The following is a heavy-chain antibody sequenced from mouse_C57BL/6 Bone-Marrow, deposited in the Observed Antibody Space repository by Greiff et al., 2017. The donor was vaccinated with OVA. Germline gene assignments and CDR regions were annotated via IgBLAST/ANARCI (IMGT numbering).Heavy chain of an antibody. CDR2: IYPGGGYT. CDR3: ARRAITTVAGFDY. V-gene: IGHV1-63*01. J-gene: IGHJ2*01. Sequence: VQGVESGAELVRPGTSVKMSCKASGYTFTNYWIGWAKQRPGHGLEWIGDIYPGGGYTNYNEKFKGKATLTADKSSSTAYMQFSSLTSEDSAIYYCARRAITTVAGFDYWGQGTTLTVSS. CDR1: GYTFTNYW. D-gene: IGHD1-1*01.